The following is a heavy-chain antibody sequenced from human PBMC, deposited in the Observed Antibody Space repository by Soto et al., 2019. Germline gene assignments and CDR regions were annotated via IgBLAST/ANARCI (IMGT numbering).Heavy chain of an antibody. CDR3: ARQSPYYDFWSGYCFDY. Sequence: TLYLTCTVSGGSISSSSYYWGWIRQPPGKGLGWIGSIYYSGSTYYNPSLKSRVTISVDTSKNQFSLKLSSVTAADTAVYYCARQSPYYDFWSGYCFDYWGQGTLVTVSS. J-gene: IGHJ4*02. V-gene: IGHV4-39*01. D-gene: IGHD3-3*01. CDR1: GGSISSSSYY. CDR2: IYYSGST.